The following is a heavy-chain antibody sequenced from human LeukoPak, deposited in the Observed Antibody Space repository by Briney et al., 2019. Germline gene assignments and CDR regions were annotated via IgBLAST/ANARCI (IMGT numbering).Heavy chain of an antibody. CDR1: GFTFSNYA. J-gene: IGHJ4*02. D-gene: IGHD3-10*01. V-gene: IGHV3-23*01. CDR2: ISGSGENT. Sequence: GGSLRLSCAASGFTFSNYAMSWVRQAPGKGLEWVSRISGSGENTYHADSVKGRFTISRDNSKHTLYLQMNSLRAEDTAVYYCARAVGGDGSGSLWGPGTLVTVSS. CDR3: ARAVGGDGSGSL.